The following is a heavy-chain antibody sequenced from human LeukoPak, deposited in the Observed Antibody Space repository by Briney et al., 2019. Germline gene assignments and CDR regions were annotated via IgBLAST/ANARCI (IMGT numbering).Heavy chain of an antibody. CDR3: GRRAYISGPNSFDL. J-gene: IGHJ5*02. CDR2: IRSKAYGGTT. V-gene: IGHV3-49*03. CDR1: GFTFGDYA. D-gene: IGHD6-25*01. Sequence: SLRLACTASGFTFGDYAMSWFRQAPGKGLEWVGFIRSKAYGGTTEYAASVKGRFTVSREDYNSIAYLQMDSLKTEDTAVYYCGRRAYISGPNSFDLWGQGTLVTVSS.